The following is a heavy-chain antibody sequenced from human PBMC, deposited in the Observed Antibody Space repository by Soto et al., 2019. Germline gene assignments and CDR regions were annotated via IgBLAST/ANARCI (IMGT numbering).Heavy chain of an antibody. J-gene: IGHJ4*02. CDR2: IYYSGGT. D-gene: IGHD3-9*01. Sequence: SETLSLTCTVSGGSISSRSYFWGWIRQPPGKGLEWIGSIYYSGGTYYNPSLKSRVTISVDTSKNQFSLKLSSVTAADTAVYYCASVNILTGYYLDHWGQRTLVTSPQ. V-gene: IGHV4-39*01. CDR3: ASVNILTGYYLDH. CDR1: GGSISSRSYF.